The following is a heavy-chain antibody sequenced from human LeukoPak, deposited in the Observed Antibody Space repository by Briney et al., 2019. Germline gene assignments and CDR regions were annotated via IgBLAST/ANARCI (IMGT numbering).Heavy chain of an antibody. CDR1: GYTFTSYG. Sequence: ASVKVSCKASGYTFTSYGISWVRQAPGQGLEWMGWISAYNGNTNYAQKLQGRVTMTTDTSTSTAYMELRSLRSDNTAVYYCARVRLGDYDILTGYSPDDFDYWGQGALVTVSS. CDR2: ISAYNGNT. J-gene: IGHJ4*02. D-gene: IGHD3-9*01. V-gene: IGHV1-18*01. CDR3: ARVRLGDYDILTGYSPDDFDY.